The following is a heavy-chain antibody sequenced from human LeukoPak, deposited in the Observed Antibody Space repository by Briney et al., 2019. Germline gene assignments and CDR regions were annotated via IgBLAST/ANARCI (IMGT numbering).Heavy chain of an antibody. D-gene: IGHD2-21*01. V-gene: IGHV3-11*04. CDR3: ARTSVSFRRFDF. J-gene: IGHJ4*02. CDR2: ISRSGDTI. Sequence: GGSLRLSCAASGFIFSDYYMSWIRQAPGKRREWVSYISRSGDTIYYADSVKGRFSISRDNAKNSLYLQMNSLRAEDTAVYYCARTSVSFRRFDFWGQGTLVTVSS. CDR1: GFIFSDYY.